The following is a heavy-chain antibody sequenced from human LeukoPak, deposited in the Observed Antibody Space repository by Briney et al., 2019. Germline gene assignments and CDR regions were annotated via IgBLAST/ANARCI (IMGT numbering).Heavy chain of an antibody. D-gene: IGHD6-19*01. V-gene: IGHV3-11*06. CDR2: ISYSLSYT. CDR3: ARVGSSDLDY. J-gene: IGHJ4*02. Sequence: GGSLRLSCAASGFTFSDYYMSWIRQAPGXGLEWVSFISYSLSYTNYADSVKGRFTISRDSAKNSLYLQMNSLRAEDTAVYYCARVGSSDLDYWGQGTLVTVSS. CDR1: GFTFSDYY.